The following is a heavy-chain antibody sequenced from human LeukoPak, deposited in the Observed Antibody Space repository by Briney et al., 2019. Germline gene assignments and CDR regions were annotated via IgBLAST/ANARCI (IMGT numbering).Heavy chain of an antibody. CDR1: GGSISSSNYC. J-gene: IGHJ4*02. Sequence: PSETLSLTCTVSGGSISSSNYCWGWIRQPPGKGLEWIGCIYYSGSTYYNPSLKSRVTISVDTSKNHFSLKLSSVTAADTAVYYCARGIQSWSYHFDYWGQGTLVTVSS. V-gene: IGHV4-39*07. CDR3: ARGIQSWSYHFDY. CDR2: IYYSGST. D-gene: IGHD6-13*01.